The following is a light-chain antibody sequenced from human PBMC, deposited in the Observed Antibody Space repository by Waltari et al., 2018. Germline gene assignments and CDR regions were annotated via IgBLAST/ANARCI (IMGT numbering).Light chain of an antibody. J-gene: IGLJ2*01. V-gene: IGLV2-18*02. Sequence: QSALIQPPSVSGSPGQSVAIYCTGTSSDIGSYNFFSWYQQFPGTAPKLLIYEVPNRPSGVPDRFFGSKSGYTASLAISGLQPEDEADYYCSSYTTSSTVIFGGGTKLTVL. CDR1: SSDIGSYNF. CDR2: EVP. CDR3: SSYTTSSTVI.